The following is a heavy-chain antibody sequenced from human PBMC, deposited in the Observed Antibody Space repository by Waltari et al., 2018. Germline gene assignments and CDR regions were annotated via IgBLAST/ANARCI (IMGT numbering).Heavy chain of an antibody. CDR2: LDHTWVT. Sequence: QVQLQESGPGLVKPSETLSLTCTVSGYSISSGSYWGWLRQPPGKGLEWIGNLDHTWVTYYNPSLKSRVTISVDTSKNQFSLKLSSVTAADPAVYYCAREPSAYYMDVWGTGTTVTVSS. CDR1: GYSISSGSY. J-gene: IGHJ6*03. V-gene: IGHV4-38-2*02. CDR3: AREPSAYYMDV.